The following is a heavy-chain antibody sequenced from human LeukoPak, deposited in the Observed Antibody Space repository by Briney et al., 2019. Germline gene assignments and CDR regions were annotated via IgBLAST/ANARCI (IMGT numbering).Heavy chain of an antibody. V-gene: IGHV3-74*03. CDR3: ARASTTVPNLLDY. Sequence: GGSLRLSCAASGFTFSTYWMHWVRQAPGKGLLWVSRINGDGTSTKYADSVKGRFTISRDNARHTLYLQMNSLRAEDTAVYYCARASTTVPNLLDYWGQGTLVTVSS. CDR1: GFTFSTYW. D-gene: IGHD4-17*01. CDR2: INGDGTST. J-gene: IGHJ4*02.